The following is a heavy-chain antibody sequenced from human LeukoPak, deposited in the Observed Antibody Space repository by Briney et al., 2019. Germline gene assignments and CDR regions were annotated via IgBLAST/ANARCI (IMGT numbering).Heavy chain of an antibody. CDR2: INQDGSEK. J-gene: IGHJ4*02. V-gene: IGHV3-7*01. D-gene: IGHD1-26*01. Sequence: GGSLRLSCAVSGSTSSRDFMSWVRQTPEKGLEWVANINQDGSEKNYVDSVKGRFTISRDNAKNSLFLQMNSLRAEDTAIYYCASGAGWESGYWGQGTLVTVSS. CDR3: ASGAGWESGY. CDR1: GSTSSRDF.